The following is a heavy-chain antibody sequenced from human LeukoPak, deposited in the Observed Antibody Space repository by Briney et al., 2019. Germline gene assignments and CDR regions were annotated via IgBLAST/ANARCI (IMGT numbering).Heavy chain of an antibody. D-gene: IGHD6-13*01. J-gene: IGHJ5*02. CDR3: AREYRSSWYLNWFDP. V-gene: IGHV4-4*02. CDR2: IYNSGST. Sequence: SETLSLTCAVSGGSISSSNWWSWVRQSPGKGLEWIGSIYNSGSTYYNPSLKSRVTISIDTSKNQFSLKLSSVTAADTAVYYCAREYRSSWYLNWFDPWGQGTLVTVSS. CDR1: GGSISSSNW.